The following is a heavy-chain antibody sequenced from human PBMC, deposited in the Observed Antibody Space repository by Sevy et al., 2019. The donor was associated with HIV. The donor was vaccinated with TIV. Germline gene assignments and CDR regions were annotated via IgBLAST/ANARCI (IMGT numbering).Heavy chain of an antibody. CDR3: AKGGPRITIFGVVVGPEDYYYGMDV. CDR1: GFTFSSYA. J-gene: IGHJ6*02. Sequence: GGSLRLSCAASGFTFSSYAMSWVRQAPGKGLEWVSAISGSGGSTYYADSVKVRFTISRDNSKNTLYLQMNSLRAEDTAVYYCAKGGPRITIFGVVVGPEDYYYGMDVWGQGTTVTVSS. V-gene: IGHV3-23*01. CDR2: ISGSGGST. D-gene: IGHD3-3*01.